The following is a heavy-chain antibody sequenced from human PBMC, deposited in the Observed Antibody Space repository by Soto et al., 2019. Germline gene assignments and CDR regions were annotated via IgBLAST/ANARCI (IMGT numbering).Heavy chain of an antibody. CDR1: GFTFSSYA. J-gene: IGHJ4*02. CDR3: ATRITMVRGVIDY. CDR2: ISGSGGST. D-gene: IGHD3-10*01. V-gene: IGHV3-23*01. Sequence: GGSLRLSCAASGFTFSSYAMSWVRQAPGKGLEWVSAISGSGGSTYYADSVKGRFTISRDNSKNTLYLQMNSLRAEDTAVDYCATRITMVRGVIDYWGQGTLVTVSS.